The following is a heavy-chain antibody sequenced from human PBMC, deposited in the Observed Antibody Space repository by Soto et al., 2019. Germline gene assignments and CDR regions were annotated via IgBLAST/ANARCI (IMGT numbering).Heavy chain of an antibody. Sequence: PGGSLRLSCAASGFTFSSYSMNWVRQAPGKGLEWVPYISSSSSTIYYADSVKGRFTISRDNSKNTLYLQMNSLRTEDTAIYYCARDDEGGSYCDLGYWGQGTLVTVSS. CDR1: GFTFSSYS. D-gene: IGHD3-10*01. CDR3: ARDDEGGSYCDLGY. CDR2: ISSSSSTI. V-gene: IGHV3-48*01. J-gene: IGHJ4*02.